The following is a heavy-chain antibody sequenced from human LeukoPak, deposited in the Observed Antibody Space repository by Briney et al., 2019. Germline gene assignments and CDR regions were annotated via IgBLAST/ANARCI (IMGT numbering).Heavy chain of an antibody. J-gene: IGHJ4*02. V-gene: IGHV3-66*01. CDR1: GFSVIRNY. Sequence: GGSLRLSCAASGFSVIRNYMNWVRQAPGKGLEWVSVVYDDGTTYYADSLKGRFTISRDSSKNILYLQMNSLRLDDTAVYYCARGQGDYWGQGTLVTVSS. CDR3: ARGQGDY. CDR2: VYDDGTT.